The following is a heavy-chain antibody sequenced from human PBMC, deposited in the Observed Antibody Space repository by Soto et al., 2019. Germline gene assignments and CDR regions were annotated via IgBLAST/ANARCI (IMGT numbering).Heavy chain of an antibody. CDR1: GYTFTSYG. D-gene: IGHD3-22*01. V-gene: IGHV1-18*01. Sequence: QVQLVQSGAEVKKPGASAKVSCKASGYTFTSYGISWVRQAPGQGLEWMGWISAYNGNTNYAQKLQGTVTMTTDTSTSTAYMELRSLRSDDTAVYYCAREEGYDDSSGYSYYFDYWGQGTLVTVSS. CDR2: ISAYNGNT. CDR3: AREEGYDDSSGYSYYFDY. J-gene: IGHJ4*02.